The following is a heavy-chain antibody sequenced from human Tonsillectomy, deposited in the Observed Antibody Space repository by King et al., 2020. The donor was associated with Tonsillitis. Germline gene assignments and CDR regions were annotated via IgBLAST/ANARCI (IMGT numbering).Heavy chain of an antibody. V-gene: IGHV4-59*01. CDR2: IYYSGST. CDR1: GGSISSYY. J-gene: IGHJ3*02. CDR3: ASTYYYDSSGPWAVDI. D-gene: IGHD3-22*01. Sequence: QLQESGPGLVKPSETLSLTCTVSGGSISSYYWSWIRQPPGKGLEWIGYIYYSGSTNYNPSLKSRVTISVDTSKNQFSLKLSSVTAADTAVYYCASTYYYDSSGPWAVDIWGQGTMVTVSS.